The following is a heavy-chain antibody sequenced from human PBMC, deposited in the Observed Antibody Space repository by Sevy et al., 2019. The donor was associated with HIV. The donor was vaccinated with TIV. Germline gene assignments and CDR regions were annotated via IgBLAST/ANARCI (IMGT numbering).Heavy chain of an antibody. Sequence: GGSLRLSCAASGFTFSSYSMNWVRQAPGKGLEWVSYFSSSSSYIYYADSVKGRFTISRDNAKNSLYLQMNSLRAEDTAVYYCARDRVYYDILTGRKTYYYYMDVWGKGTTVTVSS. CDR1: GFTFSSYS. J-gene: IGHJ6*03. V-gene: IGHV3-21*01. D-gene: IGHD3-9*01. CDR3: ARDRVYYDILTGRKTYYYYMDV. CDR2: FSSSSSYI.